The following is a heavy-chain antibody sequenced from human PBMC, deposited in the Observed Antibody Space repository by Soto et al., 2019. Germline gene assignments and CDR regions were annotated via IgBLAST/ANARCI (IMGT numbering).Heavy chain of an antibody. CDR3: ARGARGLYYMDV. CDR2: INGDGSST. V-gene: IGHV3-74*01. J-gene: IGHJ6*03. CDR1: GFTFNSYW. Sequence: EVQLVESGGGLVHPGGSLRLSCAASGFTFNSYWMHWVRQAPGKGLVWVSRINGDGSSTNYADSVKGRFTVSRDNAKNTVYLQMNSLRGEDTAVYYCARGARGLYYMDVWGKGTTVTVSS.